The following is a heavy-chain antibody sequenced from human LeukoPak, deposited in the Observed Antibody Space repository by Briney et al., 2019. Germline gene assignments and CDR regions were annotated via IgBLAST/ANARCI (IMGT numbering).Heavy chain of an antibody. Sequence: PGGSLRLSCAASGFTFDDYAMHWVRQAPGKGLGWVSLISWDGGSTYYADSVKGRFTISRDNSKNSLYLQMNSLRAEDTALYYCAKPEYKATVWSDAFDIWGQGTMVTVSS. CDR3: AKPEYKATVWSDAFDI. CDR2: ISWDGGST. CDR1: GFTFDDYA. V-gene: IGHV3-43D*03. J-gene: IGHJ3*02. D-gene: IGHD4-17*01.